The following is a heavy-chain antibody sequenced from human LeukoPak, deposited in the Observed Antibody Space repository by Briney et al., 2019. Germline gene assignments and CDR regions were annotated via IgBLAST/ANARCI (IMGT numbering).Heavy chain of an antibody. CDR2: IYHSGST. J-gene: IGHJ4*02. V-gene: IGHV4-30-2*01. Sequence: KPSETLSLTCTVSGGSISSGGYYWSWIRQPPGKGLEWIGYIYHSGSTYYNPSLKSRVTISVDRSKNQFSLKLSSVTAADTAVYYCARLSAAGLPDYWGQGTLVTVSS. CDR3: ARLSAAGLPDY. D-gene: IGHD6-13*01. CDR1: GGSISSGGYY.